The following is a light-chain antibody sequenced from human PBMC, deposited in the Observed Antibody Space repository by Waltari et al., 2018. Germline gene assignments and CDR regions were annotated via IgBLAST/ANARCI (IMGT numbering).Light chain of an antibody. CDR3: QTGGHGTWV. J-gene: IGLJ3*02. CDR2: VNSDGSH. Sequence: LVLTQSPSASASLGASVKLTCTLRSGYSSTVIAWLQQQPGKGPRYLMKVNSDGSHRKGDDIPDRFSASKSGTECYLTIASLQSEDEADYYCQTGGHGTWVFGGGTKLTVL. V-gene: IGLV4-69*01. CDR1: SGYSSTV.